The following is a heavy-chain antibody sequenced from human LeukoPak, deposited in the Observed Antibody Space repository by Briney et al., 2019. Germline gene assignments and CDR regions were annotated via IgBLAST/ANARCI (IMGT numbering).Heavy chain of an antibody. Sequence: PGGSLRLSCAASGFTFSNYNINWVRQAPGKGLEWVSSISSRGSYIYYADSVKGRFAISADNAMNSLYLQMNSLRAEDTAVYYCAGGYSSSWYDLYYFDYWGQGTLVTVSS. D-gene: IGHD6-13*01. CDR2: ISSRGSYI. CDR1: GFTFSNYN. V-gene: IGHV3-21*01. CDR3: AGGYSSSWYDLYYFDY. J-gene: IGHJ4*02.